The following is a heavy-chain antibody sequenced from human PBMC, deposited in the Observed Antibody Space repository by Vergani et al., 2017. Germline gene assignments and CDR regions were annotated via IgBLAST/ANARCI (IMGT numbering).Heavy chain of an antibody. V-gene: IGHV4-34*01. J-gene: IGHJ4*02. CDR1: GGSFSGYY. CDR3: ARGVFRPQSSSSRRHFDC. D-gene: IGHD6-6*01. CDR2: INHSGST. Sequence: QVQLQQWGAGLLKPSETLSLTCAVHGGSFSGYYWSWIRQPPGKGLEWIGEINHSGSTNYNPSLKSRVTISVDTSKNQFSLKLSSVTAAYTAVYYCARGVFRPQSSSSRRHFDCWGEGTLVTVSS.